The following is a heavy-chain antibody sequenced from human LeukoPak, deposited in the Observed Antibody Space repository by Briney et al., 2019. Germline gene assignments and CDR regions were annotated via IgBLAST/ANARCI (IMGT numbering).Heavy chain of an antibody. V-gene: IGHV1-8*01. CDR3: VKGRISEDGLDF. J-gene: IGHJ4*02. CDR2: MNPNSGNT. Sequence: ASVKVSCKASGYTFTNYDINWVRQATGQGLEWLGWMNPNSGNTGYAQKFQGSVTMTRNTSITTAYMELNSLRAEDTAVYYCVKGRISEDGLDFWGQGTLVTVSS. CDR1: GYTFTNYD. D-gene: IGHD6-13*01.